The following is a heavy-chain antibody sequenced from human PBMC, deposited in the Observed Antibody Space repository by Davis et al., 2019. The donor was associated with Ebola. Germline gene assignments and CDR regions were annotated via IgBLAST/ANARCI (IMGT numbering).Heavy chain of an antibody. Sequence: ASVKVSCKASGYTFTSYAMHWVRQAPGQRLEWMGWINAGNGNTKYSQKFQGRVTITRDTSASTAYMELSSLRSEDTAVYYCARVSSWNAPSYYYYYMDVWGKGTTVTVSS. CDR2: INAGNGNT. V-gene: IGHV1-3*01. CDR1: GYTFTSYA. J-gene: IGHJ6*03. D-gene: IGHD1-1*01. CDR3: ARVSSWNAPSYYYYYMDV.